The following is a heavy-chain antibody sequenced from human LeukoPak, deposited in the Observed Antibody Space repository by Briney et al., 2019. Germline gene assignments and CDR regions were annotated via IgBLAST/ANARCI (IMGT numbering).Heavy chain of an antibody. D-gene: IGHD3-9*01. CDR2: ISGSGGST. V-gene: IGHV3-23*01. CDR3: SKSSPYFDWLLSGPDDAFDF. CDR1: GFTFSSYA. Sequence: GGSLRLSCAASGFTFSSYAMSWVRQAPGKGLEWVSAISGSGGSTYYADSVKGRFTISRDNSKNTLYLQMNSLRAEDTAVYYCSKSSPYFDWLLSGPDDAFDFWGQGTMVTVSS. J-gene: IGHJ3*01.